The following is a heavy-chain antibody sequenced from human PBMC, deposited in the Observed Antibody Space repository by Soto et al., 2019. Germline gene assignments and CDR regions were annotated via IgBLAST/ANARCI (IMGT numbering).Heavy chain of an antibody. V-gene: IGHV4-30-4*01. CDR2: IYYSGST. CDR1: GGSISSGDYY. J-gene: IGHJ4*02. CDR3: ARKYCSGGSCYEYYFDY. D-gene: IGHD2-15*01. Sequence: SETLSLTCTVSGGSISSGDYYWSWIRQPPGKGLEWIGYIYYSGSTYYNPSLKSRVTISVDTSKNQFSLKLSSVTAADTAVYYCARKYCSGGSCYEYYFDYWGQGTLVTVSS.